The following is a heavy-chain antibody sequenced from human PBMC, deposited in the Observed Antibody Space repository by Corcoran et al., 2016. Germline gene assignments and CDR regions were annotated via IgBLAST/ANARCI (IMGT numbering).Heavy chain of an antibody. Sequence: QVPLQESGPGLVKPSGTLSLTCAVSGGSISSSTWWSWVRQPPGKGLEWIGEIYHSGSTNYNPPLKSRVTISVDKSKNQFPLKLSSVTAADTAVYYCARAGSGWYVGDLDYWGQGTLVTVSS. J-gene: IGHJ4*02. CDR2: IYHSGST. D-gene: IGHD6-19*01. V-gene: IGHV4-4*02. CDR1: GGSISSSTW. CDR3: ARAGSGWYVGDLDY.